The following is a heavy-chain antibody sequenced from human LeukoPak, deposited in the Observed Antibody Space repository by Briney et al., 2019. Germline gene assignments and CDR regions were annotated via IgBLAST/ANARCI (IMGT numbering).Heavy chain of an antibody. V-gene: IGHV3-53*01. Sequence: PGGSLRLSCAASGFTVSSNYMTWVRQAPGKGLEWVSVIYSGDSTYYADSVKGRFTISRDDSKNTLYLQMDSLRAEDTAVYYCASDGIAVAGAWVGFDYWGQGTLVTVSS. CDR1: GFTVSSNY. CDR2: IYSGDST. J-gene: IGHJ4*02. D-gene: IGHD6-19*01. CDR3: ASDGIAVAGAWVGFDY.